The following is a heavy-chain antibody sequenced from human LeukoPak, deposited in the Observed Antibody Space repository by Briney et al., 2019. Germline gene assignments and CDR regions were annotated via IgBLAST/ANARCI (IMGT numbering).Heavy chain of an antibody. J-gene: IGHJ6*03. CDR3: ARSARYCTNGVCPTFYYYYMDV. CDR2: ISSSSTFI. V-gene: IGHV3-21*01. CDR1: GFAFSLYG. D-gene: IGHD2-8*01. Sequence: GGSLRLSCAASGFAFSLYGMNWVRQAPGKGLEWVSSISSSSTFIYYADSVKGRFTISRDNAKKSVYLQMNSLRAEDAAVYYCARSARYCTNGVCPTFYYYYMDVWGKRTTVTVSS.